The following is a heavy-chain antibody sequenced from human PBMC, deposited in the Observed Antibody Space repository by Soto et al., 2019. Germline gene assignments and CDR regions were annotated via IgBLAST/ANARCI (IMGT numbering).Heavy chain of an antibody. CDR2: ISAYNGNT. D-gene: IGHD6-19*01. CDR1: GYTFTSYG. CDR3: ARLILISSGWYSWFEP. V-gene: IGHV1-18*04. J-gene: IGHJ5*02. Sequence: ASVKVSCKASGYTFTSYGISWVRHAPGQGLEWMGWISAYNGNTNYAQKLQGRVTMTTDTSTSTAYMELSSLRSDDTAVYYCARLILISSGWYSWFEPWGQGTLVTVSS.